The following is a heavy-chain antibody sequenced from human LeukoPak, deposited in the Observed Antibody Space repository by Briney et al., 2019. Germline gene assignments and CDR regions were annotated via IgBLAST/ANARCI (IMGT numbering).Heavy chain of an antibody. D-gene: IGHD3-9*01. CDR1: GGSISYYY. V-gene: IGHV4-59*01. CDR3: ARGGTYNDILSFDP. CDR2: IYYTGRT. Sequence: PSETLSLTCTVSGGSISYYYWTWIRQSPGKGLEWIGLIYYTGRTYYNPSLERRVTISLDTSRIQFSLIMTSVTAADTAMYYCARGGTYNDILSFDPWGQGTLVSVSS. J-gene: IGHJ5*02.